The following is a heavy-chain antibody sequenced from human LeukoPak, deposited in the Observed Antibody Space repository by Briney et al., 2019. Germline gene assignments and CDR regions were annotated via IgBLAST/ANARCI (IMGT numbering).Heavy chain of an antibody. D-gene: IGHD2-15*01. Sequence: GGTLTLSCAASGFTLSKHPMYWVRQAPGKGLEWVSSLSDTGDSRHYADSVKGRFTISRDSARSALYLQMNSLRAEDTAVYYCAKGDCASGSCYFDDWGQGSQVTVSS. CDR3: AKGDCASGSCYFDD. V-gene: IGHV3-23*01. CDR1: GFTLSKHP. CDR2: LSDTGDSR. J-gene: IGHJ4*02.